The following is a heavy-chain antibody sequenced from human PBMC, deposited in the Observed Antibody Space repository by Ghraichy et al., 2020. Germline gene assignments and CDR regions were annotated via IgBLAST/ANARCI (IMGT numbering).Heavy chain of an antibody. V-gene: IGHV4-34*01. CDR1: GGSFSGYY. CDR2: INHSGST. J-gene: IGHJ5*02. Sequence: SETLSLTCAVYGGSFSGYYWSWIRQPPGKGLEWIGEINHSGSTNYNPSLKSRVTISVDTSKNQFSLKLSSVTAADTAVYYCARGKGRGYSYPWFDPWGQGTLVTVSS. CDR3: ARGKGRGYSYPWFDP. D-gene: IGHD5-18*01.